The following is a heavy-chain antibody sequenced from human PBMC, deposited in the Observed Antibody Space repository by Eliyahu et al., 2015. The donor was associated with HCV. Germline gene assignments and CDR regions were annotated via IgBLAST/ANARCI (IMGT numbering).Heavy chain of an antibody. CDR1: GFIFRNFG. D-gene: IGHD4-23*01. J-gene: IGHJ4*02. Sequence: QGQLVQSGGGVVQPGKSLRLSCAASGFIFRNFGMHWVRQVPDKGLQWVAGLSNDGNRKYYAASVRGRFTISRDNSKNTLFLQMDGLRGDDTGIYYCVEGDYGDKSGYFDYWGQGTLVLVSS. CDR2: LSNDGNRK. CDR3: VEGDYGDKSGYFDY. V-gene: IGHV3-30-3*01.